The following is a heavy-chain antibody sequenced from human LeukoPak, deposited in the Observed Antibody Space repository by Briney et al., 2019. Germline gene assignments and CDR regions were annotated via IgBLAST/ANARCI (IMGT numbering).Heavy chain of an antibody. CDR3: ARRDVTIFGVADDA. V-gene: IGHV3-48*01. Sequence: GGSLRLPCAASGFTFSSYSMNWVRQAPGKGLEWVSYISSTSSHILYADSVKGRFNISRDNAKNSLFLQMNSLRAEDTAVYYCARRDVTIFGVADDAWGQGTLVTVSS. J-gene: IGHJ5*02. CDR2: ISSTSSHI. D-gene: IGHD3-3*01. CDR1: GFTFSSYS.